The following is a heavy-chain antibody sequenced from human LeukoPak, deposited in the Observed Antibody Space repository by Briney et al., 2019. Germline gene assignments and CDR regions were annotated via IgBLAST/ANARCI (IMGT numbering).Heavy chain of an antibody. CDR2: ITSSSTYI. J-gene: IGHJ4*02. D-gene: IGHD2-2*01. V-gene: IGHV3-21*01. Sequence: GSLRLSCAASGFTFNSHTMNWVRQAPGKGLEWVSSITSSSTYIYYAVSVKGRFTISRDNAKNSLYLQMNSLRAEDTAVYYCAKGPFPRYCSSTSCEYYFDYWGQGTLVTVSS. CDR3: AKGPFPRYCSSTSCEYYFDY. CDR1: GFTFNSHT.